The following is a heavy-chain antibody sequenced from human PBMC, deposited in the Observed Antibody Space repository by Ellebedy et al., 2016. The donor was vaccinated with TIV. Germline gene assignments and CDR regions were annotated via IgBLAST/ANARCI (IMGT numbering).Heavy chain of an antibody. Sequence: MPSETLSLTCTVSSGSISSYYWSWIRQPPGKGLEWIGYIYYSGSTNYNPSLKSRVTISVDTSKNQFSLKLNSATAADTAVYYCARGLLVYDFWSHYYKGAGDYYYGMDVWGQGTTVTVSS. J-gene: IGHJ6*02. CDR2: IYYSGST. CDR1: SGSISSYY. D-gene: IGHD3-3*01. V-gene: IGHV4-59*01. CDR3: ARGLLVYDFWSHYYKGAGDYYYGMDV.